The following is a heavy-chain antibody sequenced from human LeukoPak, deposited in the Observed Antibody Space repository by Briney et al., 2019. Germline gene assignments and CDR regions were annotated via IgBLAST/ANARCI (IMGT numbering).Heavy chain of an antibody. CDR2: ISSSSSYI. CDR3: AREITMIVVTDAFDI. Sequence: AGGFLRLSCAASGFTFSSYSMNWVRQAPGKGLEWVSSISSSSSYIYYADSVKGRFTISRDNAKNSLYLQMNSLRAGDTAVYYCAREITMIVVTDAFDIWGQGTMVTVSS. J-gene: IGHJ3*02. D-gene: IGHD3-22*01. V-gene: IGHV3-21*01. CDR1: GFTFSSYS.